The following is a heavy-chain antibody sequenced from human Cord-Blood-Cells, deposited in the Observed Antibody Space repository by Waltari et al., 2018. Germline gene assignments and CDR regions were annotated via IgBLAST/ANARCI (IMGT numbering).Heavy chain of an antibody. J-gene: IGHJ5*02. D-gene: IGHD1-7*01. CDR3: ARASVSKWYNWNYDWFDP. Sequence: QVQLVQSGAEVKKPGASVKVSCKASGYTFTGYYMHWVRQAPGQGLEWMGWSNPNSGGTNEEKKVQGRVTMTRETSSSTAYMELSRLRSDDTAVYYCARASVSKWYNWNYDWFDPWGQGTLVTVSS. CDR1: GYTFTGYY. V-gene: IGHV1-2*02. CDR2: SNPNSGGT.